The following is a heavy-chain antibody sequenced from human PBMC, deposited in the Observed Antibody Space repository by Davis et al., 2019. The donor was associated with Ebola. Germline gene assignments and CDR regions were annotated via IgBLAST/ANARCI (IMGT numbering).Heavy chain of an antibody. Sequence: GESLKISCAASGFTFSSYAMSWVRQAPGKGLEWVSAISGSGGSTYYADSVKGRFTISRDNSKNTLYLQMNSLRAEDTAVYYCAKDRLEWLVLWGQGTLVTVSS. J-gene: IGHJ4*02. CDR2: ISGSGGST. CDR1: GFTFSSYA. V-gene: IGHV3-23*01. D-gene: IGHD6-19*01. CDR3: AKDRLEWLVL.